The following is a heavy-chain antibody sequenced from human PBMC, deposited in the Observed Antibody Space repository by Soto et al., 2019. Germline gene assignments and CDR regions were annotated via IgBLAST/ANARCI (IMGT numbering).Heavy chain of an antibody. CDR2: MNPNSGNT. J-gene: IGHJ6*03. D-gene: IGHD3-9*01. Sequence: GASVKVSCKASGYTFTSYDINWVRQATGQGLEWMGWMNPNSGNTGYAQKFQGRVTMTRNTSISTAYMELSSLRSEDTAVYYCARGLLDIPTATAENYYYYYMDVWGKGTTVTV. V-gene: IGHV1-8*01. CDR1: GYTFTSYD. CDR3: ARGLLDIPTATAENYYYYYMDV.